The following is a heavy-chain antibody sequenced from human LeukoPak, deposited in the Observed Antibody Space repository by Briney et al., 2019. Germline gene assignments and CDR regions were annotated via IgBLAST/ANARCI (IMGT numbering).Heavy chain of an antibody. Sequence: PGGSLRLSCAASGFTFSSYAMSWVRQAPGKGLEWVSAISGSGGSTYYADSVKGRFTISRDNSKNTLYLQMNSLRAEDTAVYYCAKDGELIGWFGELLALFDYWGQGTLVTVSS. V-gene: IGHV3-23*01. CDR3: AKDGELIGWFGELLALFDY. CDR2: ISGSGGST. CDR1: GFTFSSYA. J-gene: IGHJ4*02. D-gene: IGHD3-10*01.